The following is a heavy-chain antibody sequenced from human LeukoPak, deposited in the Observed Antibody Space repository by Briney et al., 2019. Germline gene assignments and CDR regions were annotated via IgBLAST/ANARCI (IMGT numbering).Heavy chain of an antibody. V-gene: IGHV5-51*01. CDR2: IYPGDSDT. CDR1: GYSFTSYW. J-gene: IGHJ4*02. CDR3: ARLDGTGYCSGGSCYHSKYYFDY. D-gene: IGHD2-15*01. Sequence: GESLKISCKGSGYSFTSYWIGWVRQMPGKGLEWMGIIYPGDSDTRYSPSFQGQVTISADKSISTAYLQWSSLKASDTAMYYCARLDGTGYCSGGSCYHSKYYFDYWGQGTLVTVSS.